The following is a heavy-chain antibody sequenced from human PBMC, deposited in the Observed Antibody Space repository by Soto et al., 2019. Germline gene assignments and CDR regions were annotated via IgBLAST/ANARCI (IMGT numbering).Heavy chain of an antibody. D-gene: IGHD6-13*01. CDR3: ARESMAAAGIVDY. V-gene: IGHV4-31*03. CDR2: IYYSGST. CDR1: GGSISSGGYY. Sequence: SETLSLTCTVSGGSISSGGYYWSWIRQHPGKGLEWIGYIYYSGSTYYNPSLKSRVTISVDTSKNQFSLKLSSVTAADTAVYYCARESMAAAGIVDYWGQGTLVTVSS. J-gene: IGHJ4*02.